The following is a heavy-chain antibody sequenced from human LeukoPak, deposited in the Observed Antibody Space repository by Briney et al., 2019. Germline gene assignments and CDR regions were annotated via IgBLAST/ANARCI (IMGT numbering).Heavy chain of an antibody. Sequence: GASVKVSCKASGYTFTDYYIHWLRQAPGQGLEWMGWIGTNIGGTNYGQKFRGRVTMTKDTSVSTAYLELSGLTSDDTAVYYCARDGSFDFWGQGTLVTVSS. CDR2: IGTNIGGT. V-gene: IGHV1-2*02. D-gene: IGHD5-12*01. J-gene: IGHJ4*02. CDR3: ARDGSFDF. CDR1: GYTFTDYY.